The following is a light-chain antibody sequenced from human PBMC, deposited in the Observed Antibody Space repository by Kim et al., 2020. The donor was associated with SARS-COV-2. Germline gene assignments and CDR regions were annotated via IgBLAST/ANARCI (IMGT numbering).Light chain of an antibody. J-gene: IGKJ5*01. V-gene: IGKV1-5*03. CDR1: QSISSW. CDR2: KAS. CDR3: QQYNTQIT. Sequence: DIQMTQSPSTLSASVGDRVTITCRASQSISSWLAWYQQKPGKAPKLLIYKASSLESGVPSRFSGSGSGTEFTLTISSLQPDDFATYCCQQYNTQITFGQGTRLEIK.